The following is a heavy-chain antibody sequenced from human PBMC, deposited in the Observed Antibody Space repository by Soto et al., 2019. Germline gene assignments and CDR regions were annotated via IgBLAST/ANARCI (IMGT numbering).Heavy chain of an antibody. CDR2: INPSGGNT. Sequence: VKVSCKASGYTFTSYYMHWVRQAPGQGLEWMGIINPSGGNTSYAQKFQGRVTITRDMSTSTAYMELSSLRSEDTAVYYCAATVRVTYYDPADYWGQGTLVTVSS. D-gene: IGHD3-16*01. CDR3: AATVRVTYYDPADY. CDR1: GYTFTSYY. V-gene: IGHV1-46*01. J-gene: IGHJ4*02.